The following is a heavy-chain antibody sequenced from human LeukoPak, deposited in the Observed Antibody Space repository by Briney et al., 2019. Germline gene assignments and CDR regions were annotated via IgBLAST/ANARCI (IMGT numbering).Heavy chain of an antibody. CDR1: GGSISSYY. CDR2: IYYSGST. J-gene: IGHJ5*02. D-gene: IGHD2-15*01. CDR3: ARDLGYCSGGSCYWYNWFDP. V-gene: IGHV4-59*01. Sequence: SSETLSLTCTVSGGSISSYYWSWIRQPPGKGLEWIGYIYYSGSTNYNPSLKSRVTISVDTSKNQFSLKLSSVTAADTAVYYCARDLGYCSGGSCYWYNWFDPWGQGTLVTVSS.